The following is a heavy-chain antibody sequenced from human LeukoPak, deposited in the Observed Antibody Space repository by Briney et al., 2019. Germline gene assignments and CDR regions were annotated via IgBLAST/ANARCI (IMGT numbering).Heavy chain of an antibody. CDR1: GFTFSSYS. CDR2: ISSSSSYI. D-gene: IGHD1-7*01. V-gene: IGHV3-21*01. CDR3: ARVLLNWNYEYGAFDI. Sequence: PGGSLRLSCAASGFTFSSYSMNWVRQAPGKGLEWVSSISSSSSYIYYADSVKGRFTISRDNAKNSLYLQMNSLRAEDTAVYYCARVLLNWNYEYGAFDIWGQGTMVTVSS. J-gene: IGHJ3*02.